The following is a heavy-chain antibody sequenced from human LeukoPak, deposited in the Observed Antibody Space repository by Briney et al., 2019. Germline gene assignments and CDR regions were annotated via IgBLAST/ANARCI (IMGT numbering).Heavy chain of an antibody. J-gene: IGHJ6*02. CDR1: GFTFSSYW. CDR2: INSDGSST. D-gene: IGHD6-6*01. Sequence: GGSLRLSCAAPGFTFSSYWMHWVRQAPGKGLVWVSRINSDGSSTSYADSVKGRFTISRDNAKNTLYLQMNSLRAEDTAVYYCARGEQLVIYYYYGMDVWGQGTTVTVSS. V-gene: IGHV3-74*01. CDR3: ARGEQLVIYYYYGMDV.